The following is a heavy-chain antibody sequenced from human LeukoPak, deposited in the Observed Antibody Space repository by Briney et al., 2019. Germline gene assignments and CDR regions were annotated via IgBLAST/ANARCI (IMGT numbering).Heavy chain of an antibody. J-gene: IGHJ4*02. CDR1: GGSISSSSYY. D-gene: IGHD3-10*01. V-gene: IGHV4-39*01. CDR2: IYYSGST. Sequence: SETLSLTCTVSGGSISSSSYYWGWIRQPPGKGLEWIGSIYYSGSTYYNPSLKSRVTISVDTSKNQFSLKLSPVTAADTAVYYCARQVRGVIRRIDYWGQGTLVTVSS. CDR3: ARQVRGVIRRIDY.